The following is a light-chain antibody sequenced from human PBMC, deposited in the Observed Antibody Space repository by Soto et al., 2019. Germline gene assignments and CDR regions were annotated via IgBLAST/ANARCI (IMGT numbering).Light chain of an antibody. V-gene: IGLV1-44*01. J-gene: IGLJ1*01. CDR2: INT. Sequence: QSVLTQPPSASGTPGKRVTNSCSGSSSNIGSNSANWYQQLPVTAPKLLIYINTQWPSGIPHRFSGSKSVTSASLAIIVLQSEDEAEYECAAWKDSLNCDGCGTGTKVTV. CDR1: SSNIGSNS. CDR3: AAWKDSLNCDG.